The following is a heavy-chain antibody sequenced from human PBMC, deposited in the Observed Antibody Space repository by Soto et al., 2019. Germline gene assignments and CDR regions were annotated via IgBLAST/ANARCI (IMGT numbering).Heavy chain of an antibody. CDR1: GYTFTGYY. J-gene: IGHJ6*02. CDR3: ARGSISVSSGYYSLTYYGRDV. CDR2: INPRSGGT. V-gene: IGHV1-2*02. D-gene: IGHD3-22*01. Sequence: PPAPVKVSSKASGYTFTGYYMHWVRQAPGQGLEWMRWINPRSGGTNYAQKFHVMVTMTRDTSISTAYMGLSRLRSGVRAVYYCARGSISVSSGYYSLTYYGRDVWRQGTRGAV.